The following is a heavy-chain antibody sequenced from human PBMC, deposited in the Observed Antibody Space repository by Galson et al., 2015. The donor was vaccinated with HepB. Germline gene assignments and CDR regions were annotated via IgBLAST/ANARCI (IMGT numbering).Heavy chain of an antibody. CDR2: ISYDGGNK. CDR1: GFTFSSYS. D-gene: IGHD3-9*01. V-gene: IGHV3-30*03. J-gene: IGHJ5*02. Sequence: SLRLSCAASGFTFSSYSMNWVRQAPGKGLEWVAVISYDGGNKYYADSVKGRFTISRDNSKSTLYLLMNSLRADDTAAYYCARGDYDVLTGYFTWGRGTLVTVSS. CDR3: ARGDYDVLTGYFT.